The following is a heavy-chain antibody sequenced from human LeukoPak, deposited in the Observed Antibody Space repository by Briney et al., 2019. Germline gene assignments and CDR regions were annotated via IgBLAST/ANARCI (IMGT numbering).Heavy chain of an antibody. Sequence: ASVKVSCKASGYTFTGYYMHWVRQAPGQGLEWMGWINPNSGGTNYAQKFQGRVTMTRDTSISTAYMELSRLRSDDTAVYYCERSRSSSSGDGYYFDYWGQGTLVTVSS. J-gene: IGHJ4*02. CDR2: INPNSGGT. D-gene: IGHD6-6*01. CDR3: ERSRSSSSGDGYYFDY. CDR1: GYTFTGYY. V-gene: IGHV1-2*02.